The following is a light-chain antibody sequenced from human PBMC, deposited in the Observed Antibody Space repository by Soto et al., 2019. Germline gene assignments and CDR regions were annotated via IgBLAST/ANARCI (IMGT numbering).Light chain of an antibody. V-gene: IGKV3-15*01. CDR3: QQYNTWPIT. Sequence: EIVVTQSPATLSVSPGERVTLSCRASQSVSSSLAWYQQRPGQAPRLLIYDTSTRATDVPARFSASGSGTDFTLTISSLQSEDFVVYYCQQYNTWPITFGQGTRLEIK. CDR2: DTS. CDR1: QSVSSS. J-gene: IGKJ5*01.